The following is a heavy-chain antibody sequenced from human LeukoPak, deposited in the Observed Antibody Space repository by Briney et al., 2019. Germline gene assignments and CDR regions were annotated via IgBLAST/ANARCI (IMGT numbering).Heavy chain of an antibody. V-gene: IGHV3-74*01. CDR3: ATNIVGPTLDY. CDR2: TNSDGSTT. Sequence: PGGSLRLSCAAPVFTFSSYWMHWVRQAPGKGLVWVSGTNSDGSTTAYADSVKGRVTISRDNAKNTLYLQMNSLRAEDTAVYYCATNIVGPTLDYWGQGTLVTVSS. CDR1: VFTFSSYW. J-gene: IGHJ4*02. D-gene: IGHD1-26*01.